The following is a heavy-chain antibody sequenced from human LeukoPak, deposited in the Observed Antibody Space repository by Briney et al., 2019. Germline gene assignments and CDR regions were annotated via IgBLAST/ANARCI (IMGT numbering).Heavy chain of an antibody. CDR1: GFTFSSYE. CDR3: ARDYFAYGDLTHAFDI. CDR2: ISSSGSTI. D-gene: IGHD4-17*01. J-gene: IGHJ3*02. Sequence: GGSLRLSCAASGFTFSSYEMNWVRQAPGKGLEWVSYISSSGSTIYYADSVNGRFTISRDNAKNSLYLQMNSLRAEDTAVYYCARDYFAYGDLTHAFDIWGQGTMVTVSS. V-gene: IGHV3-48*03.